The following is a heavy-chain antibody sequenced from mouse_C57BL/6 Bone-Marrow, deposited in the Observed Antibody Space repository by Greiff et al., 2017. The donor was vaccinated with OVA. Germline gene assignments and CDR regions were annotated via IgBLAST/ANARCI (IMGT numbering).Heavy chain of an antibody. D-gene: IGHD2-5*01. Sequence: VQLQQSGAELVRPGASVKLSCTASGFNIKDDYMHWVKPRPEQGLEWIGWIDPENGDTEYASKFQGKATIPADTSSNTAYLQLSSLTSEDTAVYYCTTSYYSNYPFAYWGQGTLVTVSA. CDR3: TTSYYSNYPFAY. J-gene: IGHJ3*01. CDR2: IDPENGDT. CDR1: GFNIKDDY. V-gene: IGHV14-4*01.